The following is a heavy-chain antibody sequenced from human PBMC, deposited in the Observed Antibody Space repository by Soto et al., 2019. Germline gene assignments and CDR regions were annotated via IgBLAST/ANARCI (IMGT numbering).Heavy chain of an antibody. CDR3: ARVPYYYTSGTDYGMDV. J-gene: IGHJ6*02. V-gene: IGHV3-11*06. D-gene: IGHD3-10*01. Sequence: QVQPVESGGGLVKPGGSLRLSCVASGFIFSDYYMSWIRQAPGKGLEWVSYISSSSSYTNYADAVKGRFTISRDNAENSLYLQINSLRAEDAALYYCARVPYYYTSGTDYGMDVWGQGTTVTVSS. CDR1: GFIFSDYY. CDR2: ISSSSSYT.